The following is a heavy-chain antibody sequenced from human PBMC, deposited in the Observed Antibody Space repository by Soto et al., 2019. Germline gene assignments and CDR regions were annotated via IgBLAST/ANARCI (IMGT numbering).Heavy chain of an antibody. V-gene: IGHV1-18*04. CDR2: ISAYNGNT. CDR1: GYTFTSYG. CDR3: ARFSGGSYNTYYFYYGMDV. J-gene: IGHJ6*02. D-gene: IGHD2-15*01. Sequence: ASVKVSCKASGYTFTSYGISWVRQAPGQGLDWMGWISAYNGNTKYAQDLQGRVTMTTDTSTSTAYMELRSLRSDDTAMYYCARFSGGSYNTYYFYYGMDVWGQGTTVPVSS.